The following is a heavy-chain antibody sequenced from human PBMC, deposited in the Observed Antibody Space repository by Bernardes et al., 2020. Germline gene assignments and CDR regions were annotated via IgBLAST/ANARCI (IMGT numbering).Heavy chain of an antibody. V-gene: IGHV1-69*13. J-gene: IGHJ6*04. Sequence: SVKVSCKASGGTFSSYAITWVRQAPGQGLEWMGGIIPIFGTANYAQKFQGRVTITADESTSTAYMELSSLRSEDTAMYYCAIKRGYSGYDHYYYYYAMDVWGKGTTVTVSS. CDR1: GGTFSSYA. CDR3: AIKRGYSGYDHYYYYYAMDV. CDR2: IIPIFGTA. D-gene: IGHD5-12*01.